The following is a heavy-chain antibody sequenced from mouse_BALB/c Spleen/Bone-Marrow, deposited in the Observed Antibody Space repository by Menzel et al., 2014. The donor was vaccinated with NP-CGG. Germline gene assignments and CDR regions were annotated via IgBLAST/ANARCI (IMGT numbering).Heavy chain of an antibody. CDR3: AREVRAPWYAMDY. J-gene: IGHJ4*01. CDR2: ISTYNGNT. Sequence: VQLQESGPEVVRPGVSVKISCRGSGYTFTDYAMHWVKQSHAKSLEWIGVISTYNGNTNYNQKSKGKATMTVDKSSSTAYMELARLTSEDSAIYYCAREVRAPWYAMDYWGQGTSVTVSS. D-gene: IGHD2-14*01. V-gene: IGHV1-67*01. CDR1: GYTFTDYA.